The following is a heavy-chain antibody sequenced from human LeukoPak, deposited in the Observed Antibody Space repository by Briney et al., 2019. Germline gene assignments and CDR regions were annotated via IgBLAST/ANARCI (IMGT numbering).Heavy chain of an antibody. CDR3: ARDPGTYYYGSGSPYFDY. V-gene: IGHV1-18*01. CDR2: ISAYNGNT. CDR1: GGTFSSYA. Sequence: ASVKVSCKASGGTFSSYAISWVRQAPGQGLEWMGWISAYNGNTNYAQKLQGRVTMTTDTSTSTAYMELRSLRSDDTAVYYCARDPGTYYYGSGSPYFDYWGQGTLVTVSS. D-gene: IGHD3-10*01. J-gene: IGHJ4*02.